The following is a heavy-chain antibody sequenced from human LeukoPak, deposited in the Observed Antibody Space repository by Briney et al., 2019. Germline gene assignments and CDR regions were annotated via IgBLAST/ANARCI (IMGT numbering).Heavy chain of an antibody. J-gene: IGHJ6*03. CDR1: GGTFSSYA. CDR2: IIPILGIA. Sequence: SVKVSCKASGGTFSSYATSWVRQAPGQGLEWMGRIIPILGIANYAQKFQGRVTITADKSTSTAYMELSSLRSEDTAVYYCARDLEGYCSSTSCYRDYYYYYMDVWGKGTTVTVSS. V-gene: IGHV1-69*04. CDR3: ARDLEGYCSSTSCYRDYYYYYMDV. D-gene: IGHD2-2*01.